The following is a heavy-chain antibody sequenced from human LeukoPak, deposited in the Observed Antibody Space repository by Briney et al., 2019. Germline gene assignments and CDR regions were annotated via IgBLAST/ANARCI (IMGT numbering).Heavy chain of an antibody. J-gene: IGHJ5*02. CDR3: ARDLGKGNLGDS. Sequence: GASVKVSCKASGGTFNNYAISWVRQAPGQGLEWMGGIIPVFGTAHYGQNFQGRVTITTDEFTSTVYMEFIRLRSEDTAVYYCARDLGKGNLGDSWGQGTLVTVSS. D-gene: IGHD2-21*01. CDR2: IIPVFGTA. V-gene: IGHV1-69*05. CDR1: GGTFNNYA.